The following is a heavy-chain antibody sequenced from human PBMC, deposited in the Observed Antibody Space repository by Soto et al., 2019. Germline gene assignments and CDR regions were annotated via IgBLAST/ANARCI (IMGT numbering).Heavy chain of an antibody. V-gene: IGHV1-18*01. CDR3: AGPPDEFDA. D-gene: IGHD2-2*01. CDR2: ISGFNGNT. CDR1: GYTFNFYG. Sequence: ASVKVSCTASGYTFNFYGITWVRQAPGQGLEWMGWISGFNGNTNYAADLQGRVTMTTDTSTSTAYMELRGLRSDDTAVYYCAGPPDEFDAWGQGTLVTVSS. J-gene: IGHJ5*02.